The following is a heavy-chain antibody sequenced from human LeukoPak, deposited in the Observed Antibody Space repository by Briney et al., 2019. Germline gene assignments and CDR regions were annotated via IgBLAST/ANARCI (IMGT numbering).Heavy chain of an antibody. CDR1: GYTFTSYG. D-gene: IGHD3-10*01. V-gene: IGHV1-18*01. J-gene: IGHJ4*02. Sequence: ASVKVSCKASGYTFTSYGISWVRQAPGQGLEWMGWISAYNGNTNYAQKLQGRVTMTTDTSTSTAYMELRSLRSDDTAVYYCARDLRGSGSYYNPPGYWGQGTLVTVSS. CDR3: ARDLRGSGSYYNPPGY. CDR2: ISAYNGNT.